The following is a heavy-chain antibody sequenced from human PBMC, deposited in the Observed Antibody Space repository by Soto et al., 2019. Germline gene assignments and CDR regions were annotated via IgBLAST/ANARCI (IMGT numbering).Heavy chain of an antibody. D-gene: IGHD3-9*01. CDR1: GFNFSSCA. CDR2: IIDSGGST. Sequence: PGGSLRLSCAASGFNFSSCAMGWVRQAPGKGLECVSDIIDSGGSTYYADSVKGRFTISRDNSKNTLYLQMNSLRAEDTAVYYCASTDYDILAFDIWGQGTMVTVSS. J-gene: IGHJ3*02. V-gene: IGHV3-23*01. CDR3: ASTDYDILAFDI.